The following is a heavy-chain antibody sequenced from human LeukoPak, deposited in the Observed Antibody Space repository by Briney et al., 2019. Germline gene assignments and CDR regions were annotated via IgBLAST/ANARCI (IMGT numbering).Heavy chain of an antibody. CDR1: GGSITSYY. V-gene: IGHV4-59*08. CDR2: IHYSGSA. CDR3: ARLEVGANGSFDG. D-gene: IGHD1-26*01. J-gene: IGHJ3*01. Sequence: SETLSLTCTVSGGSITSYYWNWIRQPPGKGLEWIGYIHYSGSATYNPSLKSRVTIPVDTSKNQSSLKLSSVTAADTAVYYCARLEVGANGSFDGWSQG.